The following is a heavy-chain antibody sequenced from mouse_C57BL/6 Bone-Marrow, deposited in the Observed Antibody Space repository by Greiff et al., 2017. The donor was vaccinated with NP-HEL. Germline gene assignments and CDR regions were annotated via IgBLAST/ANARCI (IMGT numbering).Heavy chain of an antibody. CDR2: IYPRSGNT. CDR1: GYTFTSYG. D-gene: IGHD6-2*01. V-gene: IGHV1-81*01. CDR3: ARGGQPVYFDY. Sequence: VQLQESGAELARPGASVKLSCKASGYTFTSYGISWVKQRTGQGLEWIGEIYPRSGNTYYNEKFKGKATLTADKSSRTAYMELRSLTSEDSAVYFCARGGQPVYFDYWGQGTTLTVSS. J-gene: IGHJ2*01.